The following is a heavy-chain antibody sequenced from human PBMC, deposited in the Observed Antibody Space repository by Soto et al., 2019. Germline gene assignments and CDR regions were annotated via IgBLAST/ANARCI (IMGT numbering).Heavy chain of an antibody. CDR1: GDTFAFYS. CDR2: INPILSMS. CDR3: PTSYGSRKRAFDY. J-gene: IGHJ4*02. V-gene: IGHV1-69*02. Sequence: QVQLVQSGAEVKRPGSSVKVSCKASGDTFAFYSINWVRQAPGLGLEWMGRINPILSMSNYAQRFQGRVVRTAERSTSTALMLLNSPRSEDTAMYYLPTSYGSRKRAFDYWAEVALVTVSS. D-gene: IGHD3-10*01.